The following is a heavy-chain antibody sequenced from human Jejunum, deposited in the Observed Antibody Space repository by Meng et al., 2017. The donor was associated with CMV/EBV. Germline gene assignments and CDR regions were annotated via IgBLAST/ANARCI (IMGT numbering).Heavy chain of an antibody. V-gene: IGHV4-61*08. Sequence: VSGASVNSREFYWSWIRQPPGGGLEWIAYVDYTGGANYNSSLESRVVISVDISKNQISLELHTVTAADTAVYFCARDSLSGGSNFWGQGTLVTVSS. CDR1: GASVNSREFY. CDR3: ARDSLSGGSNF. D-gene: IGHD3-16*01. CDR2: VDYTGGA. J-gene: IGHJ4*02.